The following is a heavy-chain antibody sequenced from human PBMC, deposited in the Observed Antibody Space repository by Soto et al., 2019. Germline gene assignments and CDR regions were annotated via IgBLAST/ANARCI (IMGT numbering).Heavy chain of an antibody. CDR3: AGGSGWYIHQ. CDR1: GFPVSSNH. J-gene: IGHJ1*01. D-gene: IGHD6-19*01. CDR2: IYRDGSR. V-gene: IGHV3-66*01. Sequence: PGGSLRLCCASSGFPVSSNHMGWVSQAPGKGLEWVSVIYRDGSRYYADSVKARFTISRDISRNTLFLQMDSLRVEDTAMYYCAGGSGWYIHQWGQGT.